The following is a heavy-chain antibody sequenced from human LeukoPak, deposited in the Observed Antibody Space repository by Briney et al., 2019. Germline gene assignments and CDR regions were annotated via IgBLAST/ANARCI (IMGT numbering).Heavy chain of an antibody. D-gene: IGHD3-16*02. Sequence: GGSLRLSCAASGFTVSSNYMSWVRQAPGKGLEWVSVIYSGGSIYYADSVKGRFTISRDNSKNTLYLQMNSLRAEDTAVYYCAKGGSYRSQPYFDYWGQGTPVTVSS. V-gene: IGHV3-66*01. CDR2: IYSGGSI. CDR3: AKGGSYRSQPYFDY. CDR1: GFTVSSNY. J-gene: IGHJ4*02.